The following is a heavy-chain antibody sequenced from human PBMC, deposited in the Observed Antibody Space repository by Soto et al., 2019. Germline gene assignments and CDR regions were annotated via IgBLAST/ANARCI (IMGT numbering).Heavy chain of an antibody. CDR2: ISGIGIST. J-gene: IGHJ6*02. CDR1: GFTLSSYA. Sequence: EVQLLESGGGLVQPGGSLRLSCAASGFTLSSYAMSWVRQAPGKGLEWVSAISGIGISTYYEDSVKGRFTISRDNSKSTLYLQMNSLRAEDTAIYYCAKEVTSGSYSHYYYGLDVWGQGTTVTVSS. V-gene: IGHV3-23*01. D-gene: IGHD3-10*01. CDR3: AKEVTSGSYSHYYYGLDV.